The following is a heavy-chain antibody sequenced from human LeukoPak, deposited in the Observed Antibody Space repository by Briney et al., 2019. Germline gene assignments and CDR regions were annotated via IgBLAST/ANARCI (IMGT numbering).Heavy chain of an antibody. CDR1: GFTFSDYY. Sequence: GGSLRLSCAASGFTFSDYYMRWIRQAPGKGLEWVSYISSSGNTIYYADFVQGRFTISRDNAKNLLYLQMNSLRVEDTAVYYCARVILGTYYFDYWGQGTLVTVSS. CDR2: ISSSGNTI. J-gene: IGHJ4*02. CDR3: ARVILGTYYFDY. D-gene: IGHD3-16*01. V-gene: IGHV3-11*04.